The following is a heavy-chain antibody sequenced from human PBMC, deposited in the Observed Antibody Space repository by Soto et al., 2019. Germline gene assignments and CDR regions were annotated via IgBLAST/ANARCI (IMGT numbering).Heavy chain of an antibody. Sequence: SGPTLVNPTQTLTLTCTFSGFSLSTYGVGVAWVRQPPGKALEWLALIYSDDDKRYSPSLETRLTITKDTSKNHVVLTMTNMEPVDTGTSYCAHRPGFSMSFDYWGQGALVTVSS. CDR3: AHRPGFSMSFDY. CDR2: IYSDDDK. J-gene: IGHJ4*02. D-gene: IGHD3-22*01. V-gene: IGHV2-5*02. CDR1: GFSLSTYGVG.